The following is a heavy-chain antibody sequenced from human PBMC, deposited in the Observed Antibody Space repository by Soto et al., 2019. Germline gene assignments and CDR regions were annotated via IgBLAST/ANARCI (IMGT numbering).Heavy chain of an antibody. D-gene: IGHD5-18*01. Sequence: PSETLSLTCTVSGDSVSSASYYWSWIRQPPGKGLEWIGHIYYSGDTNYSPSLKSRVTISLDTSSNHFSLRLNSVTAADTAVYYCARCHLPNTYGESNWFDPWGQGTLVTVSS. CDR1: GDSVSSASYY. CDR2: IYYSGDT. V-gene: IGHV4-61*03. CDR3: ARCHLPNTYGESNWFDP. J-gene: IGHJ5*02.